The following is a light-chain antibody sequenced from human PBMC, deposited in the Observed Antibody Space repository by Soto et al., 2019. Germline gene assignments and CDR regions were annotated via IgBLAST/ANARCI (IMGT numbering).Light chain of an antibody. Sequence: QSVLTQPPSASGTPGQRVTFSCSGSSSNIGSNTVNWYQQLPGTAPNLLIYSNNQRPSGVPDRFSGSKSGTSASLAISGLQSEDEADYYCAAWDDSLNGLVFGGGTKLTVL. CDR1: SSNIGSNT. CDR3: AAWDDSLNGLV. CDR2: SNN. J-gene: IGLJ2*01. V-gene: IGLV1-44*01.